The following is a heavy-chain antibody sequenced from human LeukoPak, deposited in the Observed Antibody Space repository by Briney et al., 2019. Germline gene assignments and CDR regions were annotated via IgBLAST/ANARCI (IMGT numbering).Heavy chain of an antibody. Sequence: PGGSLRLSCVVSGVTFSNFAMSWVRQAPGKGLQWVSGVSGGGANTYYTDSVKGRFTISRDNSKSTLYLQLNSLRAEDTAVYFCAKGRGVPVPATFDYWGQGTLVTVSS. D-gene: IGHD6-19*01. CDR1: GVTFSNFA. CDR3: AKGRGVPVPATFDY. V-gene: IGHV3-23*01. J-gene: IGHJ4*02. CDR2: VSGGGANT.